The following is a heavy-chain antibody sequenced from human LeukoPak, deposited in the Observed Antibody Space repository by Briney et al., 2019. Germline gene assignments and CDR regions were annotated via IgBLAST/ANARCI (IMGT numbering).Heavy chain of an antibody. J-gene: IGHJ4*02. D-gene: IGHD3-22*01. CDR2: INPSGGST. V-gene: IGHV1-46*01. CDR1: GYTFTSYY. CDR3: ARGGSDYDSSGYLGYFDY. Sequence: ASVKVSCKASGYTFTSYYMHWVRQAPGQGLEWMGIINPSGGSTSYAQKFQGRVTMTRDTSTSTVYMELSSLRSEDTAVYYCARGGSDYDSSGYLGYFDYWGQGTLVTVSS.